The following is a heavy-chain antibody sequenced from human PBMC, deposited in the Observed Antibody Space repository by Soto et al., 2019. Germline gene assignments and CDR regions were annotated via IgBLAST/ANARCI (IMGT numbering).Heavy chain of an antibody. J-gene: IGHJ6*01. CDR1: GGSFTGYL. CDR2: TSHRGVT. Sequence: QVQLQQWGAGLLKPSETLSLTCAVYGGSFTGYLWSWIRQPPGKGLEWIGETSHRGVTDYNPSLKSRVTIPADTSKNQFSLTLSTVTAADTAVYYCARVAAVAGGFYYGMGVWGQGTTVTVSS. V-gene: IGHV4-34*01. D-gene: IGHD6-19*01. CDR3: ARVAAVAGGFYYGMGV.